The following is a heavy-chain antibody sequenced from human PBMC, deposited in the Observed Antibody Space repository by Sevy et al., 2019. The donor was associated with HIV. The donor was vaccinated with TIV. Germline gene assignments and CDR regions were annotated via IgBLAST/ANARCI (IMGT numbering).Heavy chain of an antibody. J-gene: IGHJ3*02. V-gene: IGHV3-33*01. D-gene: IGHD2-15*01. Sequence: GGSLRLPCAASGFTFSSYGMHWVRQAPGKGLEWVAVIWYDGSNKYYADSVKGRFTISRDNSENTLYLQMNSLRAEDTAGYYCAREGGYCSGGSCWGAFDIWGQGTMVTVSS. CDR2: IWYDGSNK. CDR1: GFTFSSYG. CDR3: AREGGYCSGGSCWGAFDI.